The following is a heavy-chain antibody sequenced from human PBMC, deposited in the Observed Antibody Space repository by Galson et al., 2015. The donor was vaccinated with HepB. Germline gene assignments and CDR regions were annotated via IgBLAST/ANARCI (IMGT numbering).Heavy chain of an antibody. J-gene: IGHJ5*02. CDR2: ISSTGART. Sequence: SLRLSCAASGFTFSSHGMNWVRQAPGKGLEWVSGISSTGARTYYADSVKGRFTISRDNSKSTLDLHLDSLTDEDTAVYFCARDQVAIGASGNAFDPWGQGTLVTVSS. CDR3: ARDQVAIGASGNAFDP. D-gene: IGHD6-13*01. V-gene: IGHV3-23*01. CDR1: GFTFSSHG.